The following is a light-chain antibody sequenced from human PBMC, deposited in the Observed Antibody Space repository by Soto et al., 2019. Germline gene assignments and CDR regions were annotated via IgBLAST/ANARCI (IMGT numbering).Light chain of an antibody. CDR3: SPYSFSSMGL. J-gene: IGLJ2*01. Sequence: QSALTQPASVSGSPGQSITISCTGTSSDIGDYDYVSWYQQHPGKAPKTLIYEVSIRPSGISNRFSGSKSGNTAYLTISGLQLEDEADYYCSPYSFSSMGLFGGGTKVTVL. V-gene: IGLV2-14*01. CDR2: EVS. CDR1: SSDIGDYDY.